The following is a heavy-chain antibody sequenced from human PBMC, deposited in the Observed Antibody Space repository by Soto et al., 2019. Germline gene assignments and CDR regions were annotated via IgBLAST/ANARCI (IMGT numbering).Heavy chain of an antibody. CDR1: GFTFSSYA. J-gene: IGHJ4*02. D-gene: IGHD2-2*01. Sequence: GGSLRLSCAASGFTFSSYAMSWVRQAPGKGLEWVSAISGSGGSTYYADSVKGRFTISRDNSKNTLYLQMNSLRAEDTAVYYCAKLYCSSTSCYLVRLFYFDYWGQGTLVTVSS. CDR2: ISGSGGST. V-gene: IGHV3-23*01. CDR3: AKLYCSSTSCYLVRLFYFDY.